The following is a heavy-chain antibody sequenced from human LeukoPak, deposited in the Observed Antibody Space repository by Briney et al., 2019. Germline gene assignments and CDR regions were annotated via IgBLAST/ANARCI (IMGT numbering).Heavy chain of an antibody. D-gene: IGHD2-2*01. Sequence: GGSLRLSCAASGFTFSSYSMNWVRQAPGKGLEWVSYISSSSSTIYYADSVKGRFTISRDNAKNSLYLQMNSLRAEDTAVYYCARVGGYCSSTSCTNNWFDPWGQGTLVTVSS. CDR3: ARVGGYCSSTSCTNNWFDP. CDR2: ISSSSSTI. CDR1: GFTFSSYS. J-gene: IGHJ5*02. V-gene: IGHV3-48*01.